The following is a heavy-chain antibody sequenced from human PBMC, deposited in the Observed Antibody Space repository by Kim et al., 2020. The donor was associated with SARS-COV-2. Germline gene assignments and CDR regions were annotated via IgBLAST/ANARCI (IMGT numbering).Heavy chain of an antibody. CDR3: ARGGVGDYHY. D-gene: IGHD4-17*01. CDR2: ISSSSSYI. V-gene: IGHV3-21*01. Sequence: GGSLRLSCAASGFTFSSYSMNWVRQAPGKGLEWVSSISSSSSYIYYADSVKGRFTISRDNAKNSLYLQMNSLRAEDKAVYYCARGGVGDYHYWGQGTLVTVSS. CDR1: GFTFSSYS. J-gene: IGHJ4*02.